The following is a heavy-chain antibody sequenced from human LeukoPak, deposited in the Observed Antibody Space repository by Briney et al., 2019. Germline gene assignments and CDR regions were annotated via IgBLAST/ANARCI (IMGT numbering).Heavy chain of an antibody. CDR2: IIPILGIA. J-gene: IGHJ4*01. Sequence: SVKVSCKASGGTFSSYAISWVRQAPGQGLEWMGRIIPILGIANYAQKFQGRVTITADKSTSTVYMELSSLRSEDTAVYYCAREASYGSGSLSAYWGHGTLVTVSS. CDR3: AREASYGSGSLSAY. D-gene: IGHD3-10*01. CDR1: GGTFSSYA. V-gene: IGHV1-69*04.